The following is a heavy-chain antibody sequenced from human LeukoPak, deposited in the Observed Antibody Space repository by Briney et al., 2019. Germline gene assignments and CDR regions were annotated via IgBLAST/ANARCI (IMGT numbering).Heavy chain of an antibody. Sequence: GGSLRLSCAASGFTVSSNYMSWVRQAPGKGLEWVSVIYSGGSTYYADSVKGRFTISRDNSKNTLYLQMNSLRAEDTAVYYCARGVFFDYYYDSSGTVWGQGTLVTVSS. D-gene: IGHD3-22*01. J-gene: IGHJ4*02. V-gene: IGHV3-66*01. CDR3: ARGVFFDYYYDSSGTV. CDR2: IYSGGST. CDR1: GFTVSSNY.